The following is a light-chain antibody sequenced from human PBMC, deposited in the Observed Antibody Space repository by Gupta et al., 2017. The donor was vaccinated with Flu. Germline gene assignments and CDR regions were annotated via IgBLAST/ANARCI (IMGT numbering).Light chain of an antibody. Sequence: SVGDRVTITCRTSQSVDKYLAWYQQRAGKAPKVLISKASTLENGVSPRFSGGGSGTEFTLTITSLQPDDSGTYFCQQYTSYLGTFGGGTRVEIK. J-gene: IGKJ4*01. CDR3: QQYTSYLGT. V-gene: IGKV1-5*03. CDR1: QSVDKY. CDR2: KAS.